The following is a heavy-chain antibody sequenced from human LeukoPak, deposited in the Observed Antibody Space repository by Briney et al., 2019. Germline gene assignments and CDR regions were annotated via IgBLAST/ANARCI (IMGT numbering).Heavy chain of an antibody. Sequence: SETLSLTCTVSGGSINNSISYWGWIRQPPGKGLEWIGSIYYSGSTYQNPSLKSRVTISVDTSKNKFSLKLNSVTAADTAVYYCARDRGGVVSPFDYWGQGVLVTVSS. V-gene: IGHV4-39*07. J-gene: IGHJ4*02. CDR2: IYYSGST. D-gene: IGHD3-3*01. CDR1: GGSINNSISY. CDR3: ARDRGGVVSPFDY.